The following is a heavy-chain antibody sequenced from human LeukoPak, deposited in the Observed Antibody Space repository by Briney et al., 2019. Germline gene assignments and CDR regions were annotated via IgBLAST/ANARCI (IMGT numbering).Heavy chain of an antibody. Sequence: SETLSLTCVVYGGSFSGYYWSWIRQPPGKGLEWIGEINHSGSTNYNPSLKSRVTISVDTSKNQFSLKLISVTAADTAVYYCARIRIYYGSGSYYNLRSTPFDYWGQGTLVTVSS. CDR2: INHSGST. J-gene: IGHJ4*02. CDR3: ARIRIYYGSGSYYNLRSTPFDY. V-gene: IGHV4-34*01. D-gene: IGHD3-10*01. CDR1: GGSFSGYY.